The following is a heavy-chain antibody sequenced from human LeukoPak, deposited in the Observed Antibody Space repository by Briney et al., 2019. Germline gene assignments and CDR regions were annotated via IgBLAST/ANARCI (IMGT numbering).Heavy chain of an antibody. Sequence: QPGGSLRLSCAASGFTFSSYGMHWVRQAPGKGLEWVAVIWYGGSNKYYADSVKGRFTISRDNSKNTLYLQMNSLRAEDTAVYYCARGGRTTWHGMDVWGQGTTVTVSS. CDR3: ARGGRTTWHGMDV. CDR1: GFTFSSYG. CDR2: IWYGGSNK. V-gene: IGHV3-33*08. J-gene: IGHJ6*02. D-gene: IGHD4-17*01.